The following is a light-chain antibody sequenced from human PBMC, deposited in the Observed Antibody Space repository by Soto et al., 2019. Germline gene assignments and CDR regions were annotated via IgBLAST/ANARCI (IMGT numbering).Light chain of an antibody. CDR1: NSDVGGYNY. Sequence: QSVLTQPASASGSPGQSITISGPGTNSDVGGYNYVSWYQQHPGKAPTLIIYEVSNRPSGVSNRFSGSKSGNTASLINYGLQTEDEADYYCKSYTSSRPVVFGTGTKVTVL. CDR3: KSYTSSRPVV. J-gene: IGLJ1*01. CDR2: EVS. V-gene: IGLV2-14*01.